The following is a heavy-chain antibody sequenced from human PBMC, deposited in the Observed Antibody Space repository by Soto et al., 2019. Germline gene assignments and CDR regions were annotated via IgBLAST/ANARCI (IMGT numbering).Heavy chain of an antibody. CDR2: IYHGGTT. D-gene: IGHD3-22*01. J-gene: IGHJ4*02. CDR3: ARDVTRNYYDNSGYYYFDY. Sequence: SETLSLTCTVSGYSISSGSYWAWIRQPPGKGPEWIASIYHGGTTFYNPSLKSRITISVDTSNNQFSLKLTSVTAADTAVYYCARDVTRNYYDNSGYYYFDYWGQGTMVTVYS. V-gene: IGHV4-38-2*02. CDR1: GYSISSGSY.